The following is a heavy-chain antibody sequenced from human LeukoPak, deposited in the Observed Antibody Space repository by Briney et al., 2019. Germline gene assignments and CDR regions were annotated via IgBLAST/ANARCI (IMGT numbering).Heavy chain of an antibody. Sequence: TSETLSLTCTVSGGSISSGGYYWSWIRQPPGKGLEWIGYIYHSGSTYYNPSLKSRVTISVDTSKNQFSLKLSSVTAADTAVYYCARGLLYNRPYAFDIWGQGTMVTVSS. CDR3: ARGLLYNRPYAFDI. V-gene: IGHV4-30-2*01. CDR2: IYHSGST. D-gene: IGHD2-2*02. CDR1: GGSISSGGYY. J-gene: IGHJ3*02.